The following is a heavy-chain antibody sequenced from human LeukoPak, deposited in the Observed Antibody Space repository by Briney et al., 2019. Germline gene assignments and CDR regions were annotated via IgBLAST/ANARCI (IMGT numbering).Heavy chain of an antibody. V-gene: IGHV1-2*02. J-gene: IGHJ4*02. D-gene: IGHD6-6*01. CDR1: GYTFTGYY. CDR3: ARDDSSSSFNC. CDR2: INPNSGGT. Sequence: ASVKVSCKASGYTFTGYYMHWVRQAPGQGLEWMGWINPNSGGTNYAHKFQGRVTMTRDTSISTAYMELNRLRSDDTAVYFCARDDSSSSFNCWGQGTLVTVSS.